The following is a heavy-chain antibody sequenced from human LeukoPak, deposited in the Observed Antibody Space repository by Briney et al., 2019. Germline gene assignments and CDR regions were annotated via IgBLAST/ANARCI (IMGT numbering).Heavy chain of an antibody. Sequence: GGSLRLSCAASGFTFSSYATSWVRQAPGKGLEWVSAISGSGGSTYFADSVKGRFTISRDNSKNTLYLQMNSLRAEDTAVYYCAKDLGYSSSSDAFDIWGQGTMVTVSS. D-gene: IGHD6-6*01. CDR2: ISGSGGST. CDR1: GFTFSSYA. CDR3: AKDLGYSSSSDAFDI. J-gene: IGHJ3*02. V-gene: IGHV3-23*01.